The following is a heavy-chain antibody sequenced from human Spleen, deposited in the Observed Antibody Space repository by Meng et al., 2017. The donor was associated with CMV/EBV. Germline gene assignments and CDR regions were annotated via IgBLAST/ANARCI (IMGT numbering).Heavy chain of an antibody. CDR1: FTFRIYA. D-gene: IGHD2-2*01. J-gene: IGHJ4*02. V-gene: IGHV3-23*01. CDR3: AKNTSLVVPTARSFFAY. Sequence: FTFRIYALGWVRQPPGTGLEWVSTISASTGSTYSTDSVSGRFTISRDNTKNTLYLQMNSLRVEDTAVYYCAKNTSLVVPTARSFFAYWGQGTLVTV. CDR2: ISASTGST.